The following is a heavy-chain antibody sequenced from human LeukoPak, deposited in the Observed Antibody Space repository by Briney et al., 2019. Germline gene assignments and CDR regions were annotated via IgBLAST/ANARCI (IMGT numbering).Heavy chain of an antibody. CDR2: IYYSGST. J-gene: IGHJ4*02. D-gene: IGHD3-22*01. CDR3: ARDISDSSGYYRHFDY. V-gene: IGHV4-59*01. Sequence: SETLSLTCTVSGASIRSYYWSWIRQPPGKGLQWIGNIYYSGSTNYNPSLKSRVTISADTSKNQFSLKLSSVTAADTAVYYCARDISDSSGYYRHFDYWGQETLVTVSS. CDR1: GASIRSYY.